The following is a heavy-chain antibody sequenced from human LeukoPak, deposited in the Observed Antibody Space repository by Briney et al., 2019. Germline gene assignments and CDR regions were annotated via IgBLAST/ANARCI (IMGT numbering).Heavy chain of an antibody. CDR2: ISYDGSNK. D-gene: IGHD4-11*01. Sequence: GGSLRLSCAASGFTFSSYAMHWVRQAPGKGLEWVAVISYDGSNKYYADSVKGRFTISRDNAKKSLYLQMNSLRPEDTAVYYCAKDMGTVRDRRYFDLWGRGTLVIVSS. CDR1: GFTFSSYA. V-gene: IGHV3-30-3*01. CDR3: AKDMGTVRDRRYFDL. J-gene: IGHJ2*01.